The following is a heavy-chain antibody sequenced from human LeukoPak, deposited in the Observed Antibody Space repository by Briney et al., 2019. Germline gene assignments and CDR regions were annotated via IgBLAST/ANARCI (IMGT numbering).Heavy chain of an antibody. D-gene: IGHD5-18*01. CDR1: GGSISSGNW. Sequence: SGTLSLTCAVSGGSISSGNWWTWVRQPPGKGLEWIGEIYHSGSTNYNPSLKSRVSISVDNFKNQFSLKLSSVTAADTAVYYCARGSRGYTYGWGQGTLVTVSS. J-gene: IGHJ4*02. CDR3: ARGSRGYTYG. V-gene: IGHV4-4*02. CDR2: IYHSGST.